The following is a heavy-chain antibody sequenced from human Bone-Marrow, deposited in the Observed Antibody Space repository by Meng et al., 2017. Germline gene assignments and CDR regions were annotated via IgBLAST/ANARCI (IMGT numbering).Heavy chain of an antibody. CDR1: GFTFSSYA. J-gene: IGHJ3*02. CDR3: ARDGYSSGWYNRLGMLFDI. D-gene: IGHD6-19*01. CDR2: IWYDGSNK. Sequence: GESLKISCAASGFTFSSYAMSWVRQAPGKGLEWVAVIWYDGSNKYYADSVKGRFTISRDNSKNTLYLQMNSLRAEDTAVYYCARDGYSSGWYNRLGMLFDIWGQGTMVTVSS. V-gene: IGHV3-33*08.